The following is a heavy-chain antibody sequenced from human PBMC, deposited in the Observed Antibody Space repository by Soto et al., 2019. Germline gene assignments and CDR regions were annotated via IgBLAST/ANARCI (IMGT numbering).Heavy chain of an antibody. CDR3: ARILAMGGVFYHGFDP. CDR1: NGSISNYY. Sequence: EQLQESGPGLVKPSETLSLTCTVSNGSISNYYWTWIRQPPGKGLEWIGYIYYTGSTNYNPSLKSRVTISLGTSNNQFSLRLTSVTAADTAVYYCARILAMGGVFYHGFDPWGQGTLVTVSS. V-gene: IGHV4-59*01. D-gene: IGHD2-15*01. CDR2: IYYTGST. J-gene: IGHJ5*02.